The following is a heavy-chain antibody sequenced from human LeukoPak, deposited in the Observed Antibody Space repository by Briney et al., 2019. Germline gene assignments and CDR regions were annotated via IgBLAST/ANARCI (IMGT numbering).Heavy chain of an antibody. CDR3: AKGASNYYGSGSYLFYFDY. CDR1: GFTFSSYW. J-gene: IGHJ4*02. CDR2: IKQDGSEK. D-gene: IGHD3-10*01. V-gene: IGHV3-7*03. Sequence: GGSLRLSCAASGFTFSSYWMSWVRQAPGKGLEWVANIKQDGSEKYYVDSVKGRFTISRDNSKNTLYLQMNSLRAEDTAVYYCAKGASNYYGSGSYLFYFDYWGQGTLVTVSS.